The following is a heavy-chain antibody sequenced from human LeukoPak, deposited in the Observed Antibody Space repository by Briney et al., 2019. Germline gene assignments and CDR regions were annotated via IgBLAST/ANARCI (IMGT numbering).Heavy chain of an antibody. CDR3: AKARGEQNGGSNY. V-gene: IGHV3-23*01. CDR2: FSGSGGSI. CDR1: GFIFSSYA. J-gene: IGHJ4*02. D-gene: IGHD2-15*01. Sequence: GGSLRLSCATSGFIFSSYAMSWVRQAPGRGLEWVSSFSGSGGSIYYADSVKGRFTISRDNSKNTLYLQMNSLRAEDTAVYYCAKARGEQNGGSNYWGQGTQVIVSS.